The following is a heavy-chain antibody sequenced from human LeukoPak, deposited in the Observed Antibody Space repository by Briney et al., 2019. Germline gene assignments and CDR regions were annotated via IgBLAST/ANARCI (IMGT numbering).Heavy chain of an antibody. V-gene: IGHV3-23*01. J-gene: IGHJ4*02. CDR1: GFTFSSYG. D-gene: IGHD3-10*01. CDR2: ISGSGGST. CDR3: AVNRAVGSGAKYLGY. Sequence: PGGSLRLSCVVSGFTFSSYGMSWVRQAPGKGLEWVSVISGSGGSTYYADSVKGRFTMSRDNSKNTLYLQMNSLRAEDTAVYYCAVNRAVGSGAKYLGYWGQGTLVTVSS.